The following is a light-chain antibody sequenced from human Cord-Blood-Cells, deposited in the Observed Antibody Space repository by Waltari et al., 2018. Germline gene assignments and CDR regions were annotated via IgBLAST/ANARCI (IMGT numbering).Light chain of an antibody. J-gene: IGKJ2*01. CDR1: QSISSY. CDR2: AAS. V-gene: IGKV1-39*01. CDR3: QQSYSTPYT. Sequence: DIQMTQSPSSLSASVGDRVTITCRASQSISSYLNWYQQKPVKAPKLLIYAASSLQSGVPSRFSGSGSGTDFTLTISSLQPEDFATYYCQQSYSTPYTFGQVTKLEIK.